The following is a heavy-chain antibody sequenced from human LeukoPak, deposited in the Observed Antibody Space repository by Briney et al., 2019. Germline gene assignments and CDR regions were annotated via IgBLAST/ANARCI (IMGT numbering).Heavy chain of an antibody. CDR3: ARDRAGAQNWAALDP. D-gene: IGHD7-27*01. CDR1: GFTVSNDY. J-gene: IGHJ5*02. Sequence: PGGSLRLSCAASGFTVSNDYMAWVRQAPGRGLEWVSLIYGDGTTFYTDSVKGRFTISRDNFKTTMYLQMNSLRPEDTALYYCARDRAGAQNWAALDPWGQGTLVTVSS. CDR2: IYGDGTT. V-gene: IGHV3-66*02.